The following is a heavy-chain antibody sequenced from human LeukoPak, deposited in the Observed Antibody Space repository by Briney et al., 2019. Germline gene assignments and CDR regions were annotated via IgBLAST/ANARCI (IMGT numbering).Heavy chain of an antibody. CDR2: ISSSSST. D-gene: IGHD6-13*01. V-gene: IGHV3-69-1*01. CDR3: VRGWAAD. Sequence: GGSLRLSCAASGLTVSNHDMSWFRQAPGKGLEWVSYISSSSSTYYADSVKGQFTISRDNAKNSVSLQMSSLRAEDTAVYYCVRGWAADWGQGTLVTVSS. J-gene: IGHJ4*02. CDR1: GLTVSNHD.